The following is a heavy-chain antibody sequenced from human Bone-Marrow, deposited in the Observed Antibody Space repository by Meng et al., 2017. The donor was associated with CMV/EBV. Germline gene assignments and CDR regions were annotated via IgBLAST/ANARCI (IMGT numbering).Heavy chain of an antibody. CDR3: ARARFDSSGFFSVNDAFDI. CDR2: ISYDGSNK. D-gene: IGHD3-22*01. V-gene: IGHV3-30*04. CDR1: GFTFSSYA. Sequence: GESLKISCAASGFTFSSYAMHWVRQAPGKGLEWVAVISYDGSNKYYADSVKGRFTISRDNSKNTLYLQMNSLRAEDTAVYYCARARFDSSGFFSVNDAFDIWGQGTMVTVSS. J-gene: IGHJ3*02.